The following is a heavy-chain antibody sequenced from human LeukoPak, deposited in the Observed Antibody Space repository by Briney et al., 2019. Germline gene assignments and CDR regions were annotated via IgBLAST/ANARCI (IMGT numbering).Heavy chain of an antibody. CDR1: GFTFTTYG. V-gene: IGHV3-30*03. CDR2: ISYEGSNN. J-gene: IGHJ4*02. CDR3: ARDPSTDYY. Sequence: GGSLRLSCAASGFTFTTYGMHWVRHTPGKGLEWVAVISYEGSNNHYADSVKGRSTISRDNSKNTLYLQMNSLRVEDTAVYYCARDPSTDYYWGQGTLVTVSS.